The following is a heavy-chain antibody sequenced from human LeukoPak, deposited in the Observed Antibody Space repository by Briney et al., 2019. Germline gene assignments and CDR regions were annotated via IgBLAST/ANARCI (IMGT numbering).Heavy chain of an antibody. V-gene: IGHV3-74*01. Sequence: PGGSLRLPCAASGFTFSGYWMHWVRQAPGKGLVWVSRINSDGSSTNYADSVKGRFTISRDNAKNTLYLQMNSLRAEDTAVYYCARAGYNSSWYFYWGQGSLVTVSS. CDR2: INSDGSST. J-gene: IGHJ4*02. D-gene: IGHD6-13*01. CDR1: GFTFSGYW. CDR3: ARAGYNSSWYFY.